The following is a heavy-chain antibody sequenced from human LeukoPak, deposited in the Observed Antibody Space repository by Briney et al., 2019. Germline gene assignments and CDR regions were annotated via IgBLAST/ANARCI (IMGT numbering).Heavy chain of an antibody. V-gene: IGHV3-7*04. Sequence: GGSLRLSCAASGFTFSRYWMSWVRQAPGKGLEWVANINQDGSEKYYVDSMKGRFTISRDNARNSLYLQMDSLRAEDTAVYYCARGDSLWFGESLFDYWGQGNMVTVSS. J-gene: IGHJ4*02. CDR1: GFTFSRYW. CDR2: INQDGSEK. CDR3: ARGDSLWFGESLFDY. D-gene: IGHD3-10*01.